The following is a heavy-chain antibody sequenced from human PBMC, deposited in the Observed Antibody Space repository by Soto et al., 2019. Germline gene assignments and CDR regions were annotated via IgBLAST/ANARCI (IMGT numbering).Heavy chain of an antibody. Sequence: ASVKVSCKASGYTFTGYYMHWVRQAPGQGLEWMGWINPNSGGTNYAQKFQGRVTMTRDTSISTAYMELSRLRSDDTAVYYCARVAAPAANLFDPWGQGTLVTGSS. CDR1: GYTFTGYY. CDR2: INPNSGGT. J-gene: IGHJ5*02. CDR3: ARVAAPAANLFDP. D-gene: IGHD6-13*01. V-gene: IGHV1-2*02.